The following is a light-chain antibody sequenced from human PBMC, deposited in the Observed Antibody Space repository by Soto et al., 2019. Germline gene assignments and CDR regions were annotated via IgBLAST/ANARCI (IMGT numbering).Light chain of an antibody. CDR2: NVS. CDR3: SSYTSSIFSV. V-gene: IGLV2-14*03. CDR1: SSDVGGYNY. J-gene: IGLJ1*01. Sequence: QSVLTQPASMSGSPGQSITISCTGTSSDVGGYNYVSWYQQHPGKAPKLMIYNVSNRPSGVSNRFSGSKSGDTASLTISGLQADDEADYYCSSYTSSIFSVFRTVTKVTVL.